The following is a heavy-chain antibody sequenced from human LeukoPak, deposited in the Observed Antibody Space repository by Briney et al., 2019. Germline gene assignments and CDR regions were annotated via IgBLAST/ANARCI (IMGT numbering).Heavy chain of an antibody. V-gene: IGHV1-24*01. CDR1: GHTLTDST. CDR3: AAGGLYDLLPY. Sequence: ASVKVSCKVSGHTLTDSTMHWVRQAPGKGLEWMGGFDPGNGEIIYAQKFQGRVTMTEDASTDTAYMELSSLKSEDTAVYYCAAGGLYDLLPYWGQGTLVTVSS. CDR2: FDPGNGEI. J-gene: IGHJ4*02. D-gene: IGHD3-3*01.